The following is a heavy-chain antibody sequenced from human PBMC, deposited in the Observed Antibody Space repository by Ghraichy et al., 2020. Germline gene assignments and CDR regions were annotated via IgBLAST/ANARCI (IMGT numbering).Heavy chain of an antibody. CDR2: IYSGGST. Sequence: GGSLRLSCAASGFTVSSNYMSWVRQAPGKGLEWVSVIYSGGSTYYADSVKGRFTISRDNSKNTLYLQMNSLRAEDTAVYYCARGYTDLSHDYWGQGTLVTVSS. V-gene: IGHV3-53*01. D-gene: IGHD5-12*01. CDR3: ARGYTDLSHDY. J-gene: IGHJ4*02. CDR1: GFTVSSNY.